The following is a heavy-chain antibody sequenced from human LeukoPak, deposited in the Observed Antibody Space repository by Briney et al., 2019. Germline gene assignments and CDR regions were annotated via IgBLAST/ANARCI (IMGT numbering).Heavy chain of an antibody. CDR2: IYYSGYT. D-gene: IGHD4-11*01. Sequence: SETLSLTCTVSGGSISSYYWSWIRQPPGKGLEWIGYIYYSGYTNYNPSLKSRVTISVDTSKNQFSLKLSSVTAADTAVYYCARGASDYPNWFDPWGQGTLVTVSS. V-gene: IGHV4-59*01. J-gene: IGHJ5*02. CDR1: GGSISSYY. CDR3: ARGASDYPNWFDP.